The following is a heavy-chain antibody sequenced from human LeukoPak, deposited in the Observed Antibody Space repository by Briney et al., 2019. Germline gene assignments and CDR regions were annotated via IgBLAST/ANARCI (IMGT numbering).Heavy chain of an antibody. J-gene: IGHJ5*02. CDR1: GFTFSTYG. CDR2: IWYDGSNK. CDR3: ARGETTARFDP. V-gene: IGHV3-33*01. Sequence: PGGSLRLSCAASGFTFSTYGRHWVRQAPGKGLEWVAFIWYDGSNKYYADSVKGRFTISRDNSKNTLYLQMNSLRAEDTAVYYCARGETTARFDPWGQGTLVTVSS. D-gene: IGHD5-18*01.